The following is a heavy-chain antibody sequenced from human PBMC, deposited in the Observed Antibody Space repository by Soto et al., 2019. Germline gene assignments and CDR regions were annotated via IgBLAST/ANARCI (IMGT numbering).Heavy chain of an antibody. J-gene: IGHJ5*02. CDR1: GGSVSSGSYY. CDR3: ARDWSPPEYSRGGAAGFDP. V-gene: IGHV4-61*01. Sequence: QVQLQESGPGLVKPSETLSLTCTVSGGSVSSGSYYWSWIRQPPGKGLEWIGYIYYSGSTNYNPSTKSRGTISVDPSKNQFSLKLSSVTAAATAVYYCARDWSPPEYSRGGAAGFDPWGQGTLVTVSS. D-gene: IGHD6-19*01. CDR2: IYYSGST.